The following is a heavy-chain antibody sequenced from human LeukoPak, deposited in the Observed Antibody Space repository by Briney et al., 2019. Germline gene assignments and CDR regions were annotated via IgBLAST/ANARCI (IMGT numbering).Heavy chain of an antibody. Sequence: PSETLSLTCTVSGGSISSGGYYWSWIRQHPGKGLEWIGYIYYSGSTYYNPSLKSRVTISVDTSKNQFSLKLSSVTAADTAVYYCARDQAVEMATITDYYYYYGMDVWGQGTTVTVSS. CDR2: IYYSGST. J-gene: IGHJ6*02. V-gene: IGHV4-31*03. D-gene: IGHD5-24*01. CDR1: GGSISSGGYY. CDR3: ARDQAVEMATITDYYYYYGMDV.